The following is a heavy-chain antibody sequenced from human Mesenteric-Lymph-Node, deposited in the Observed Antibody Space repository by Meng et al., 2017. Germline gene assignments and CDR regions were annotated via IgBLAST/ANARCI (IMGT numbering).Heavy chain of an antibody. J-gene: IGHJ3*02. D-gene: IGHD6-19*01. Sequence: GSLRLSCTVSGGSISSYYWSWIRQPPGKGLEWIGYIYYSGSTNYNPSLKSRVTISVDTSKNQFSLKLSSVTAADTAVYYCARECIAVAGTYAFDIWGQGTMVTVSS. CDR2: IYYSGST. CDR3: ARECIAVAGTYAFDI. CDR1: GGSISSYY. V-gene: IGHV4-59*01.